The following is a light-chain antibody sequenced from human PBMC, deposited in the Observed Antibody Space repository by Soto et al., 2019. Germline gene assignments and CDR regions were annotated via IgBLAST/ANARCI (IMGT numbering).Light chain of an antibody. V-gene: IGKV4-1*01. J-gene: IGKJ1*01. CDR1: QSVLYTSNNKNY. CDR2: WAS. Sequence: DIVMSQSPDSLAVSLGERATINCKSSQSVLYTSNNKNYLAWYQQKPGQPPKLFIYWASTRESGVPDRFSCSGSGTDFTLAFGRLQAEDVAVYSCQEYYITPRRFGRGLEMEFK. CDR3: QEYYITPRR.